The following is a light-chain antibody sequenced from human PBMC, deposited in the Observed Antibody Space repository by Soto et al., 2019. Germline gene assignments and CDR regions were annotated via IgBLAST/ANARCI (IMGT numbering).Light chain of an antibody. Sequence: QAVVTQEPSLTVSPGGTGTLTCGSSDGPVTSNHYPYWYQQRPGQVPRTLIYDTTNRQSWAPARFSGSLVGVKAALTLSGAQPEDEADYYCLLAYSGGRVFGGGTQLTVL. J-gene: IGLJ2*01. CDR3: LLAYSGGRV. CDR1: DGPVTSNHY. CDR2: DTT. V-gene: IGLV7-46*01.